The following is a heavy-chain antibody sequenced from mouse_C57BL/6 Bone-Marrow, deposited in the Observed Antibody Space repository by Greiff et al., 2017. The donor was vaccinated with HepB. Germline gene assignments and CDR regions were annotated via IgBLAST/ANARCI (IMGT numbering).Heavy chain of an antibody. CDR1: GFTFTDYY. J-gene: IGHJ4*01. CDR2: IRNKANGYTT. D-gene: IGHD2-9*01. Sequence: EVQRVESGGGLVQPGGSLSLSCAASGFTFTDYYMSWVRQPPGKALEWLGFIRNKANGYTTEYSASVKGRFTISRDNSQSILYLQMNALRAEDSATYYCARSPTTVPLMDYWGQGTSVTVSS. CDR3: ARSPTTVPLMDY. V-gene: IGHV7-3*01.